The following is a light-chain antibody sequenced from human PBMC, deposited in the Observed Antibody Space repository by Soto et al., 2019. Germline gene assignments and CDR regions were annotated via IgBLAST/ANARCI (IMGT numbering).Light chain of an antibody. CDR1: SSDVGGYNY. CDR2: EVS. CDR3: TSFTSSSTWV. J-gene: IGLJ3*02. V-gene: IGLV2-14*03. Sequence: QSVLTQPASVSGSPGQSITISCTGTSSDVGGYNYVSWFQQHPGKAPKLKIYEVSNRPSGVSNRFSGSKSGYTASLTISELQAEDEADYYCTSFTSSSTWVFGGGTKLNVL.